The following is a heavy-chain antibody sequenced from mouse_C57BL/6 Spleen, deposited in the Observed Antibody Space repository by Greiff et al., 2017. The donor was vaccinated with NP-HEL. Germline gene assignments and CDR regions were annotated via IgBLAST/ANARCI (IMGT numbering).Heavy chain of an antibody. CDR3: ARNYHGSSYRYFDV. CDR2: IWTGGGT. V-gene: IGHV2-9-1*01. D-gene: IGHD1-1*01. Sequence: QVQLQQSGPGLVAPSQSLSITCTVSGFSLTSYAISWVRQPPGKGLEWLGVIWTGGGTNYNSALKSRLSISKDNSKSQVFLKMNSLQTDDTARYYCARNYHGSSYRYFDVWGTGTTVTVSS. CDR1: GFSLTSYA. J-gene: IGHJ1*03.